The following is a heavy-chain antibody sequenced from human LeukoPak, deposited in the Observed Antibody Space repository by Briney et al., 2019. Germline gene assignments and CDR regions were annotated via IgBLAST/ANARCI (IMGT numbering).Heavy chain of an antibody. CDR3: ARARNDYGDYVFDY. V-gene: IGHV3-21*01. CDR1: GFTFSICS. J-gene: IGHJ4*02. D-gene: IGHD4-17*01. Sequence: GGSLRLSCVASGFTFSICSMNWVRQAPGKGLEWVSSISSSSSYIYYADSVKGRFTISRDNAKNSLYLQMNSLRAEETAVYYCARARNDYGDYVFDYWGQGTLVTVSS. CDR2: ISSSSSYI.